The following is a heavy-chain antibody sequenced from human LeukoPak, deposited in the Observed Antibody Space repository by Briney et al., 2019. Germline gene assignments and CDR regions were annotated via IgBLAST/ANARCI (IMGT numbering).Heavy chain of an antibody. CDR3: AVGVIVANLAFDAFDI. CDR1: GYTFTSYD. J-gene: IGHJ3*02. Sequence: ASVKVSCKASGYTFTSYDINWVRQAPGQGLEWMGWMNPNSGNTGYAQKFQGRVTMTRNTSISTAYMELSSLRSEDTAVYYCAVGVIVANLAFDAFDIWGQGTMVTVSS. D-gene: IGHD3-22*01. CDR2: MNPNSGNT. V-gene: IGHV1-8*01.